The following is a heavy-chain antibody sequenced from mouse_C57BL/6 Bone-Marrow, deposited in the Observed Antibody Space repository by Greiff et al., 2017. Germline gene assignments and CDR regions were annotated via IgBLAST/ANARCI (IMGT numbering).Heavy chain of an antibody. CDR2: ISSGGDYI. CDR1: GFTFSSYA. V-gene: IGHV5-9-1*02. Sequence: EVKVVESGEGLVKPGGSLKLSCAASGFTFSSYAMSWVRQTPEKRLEWVAYISSGGDYIYYADTVKGRFTISRDNARNTLYLQMSSLKSEDTAMYYCTRDQGTYYVAMDYWGQGTSVTVSS. J-gene: IGHJ4*01. D-gene: IGHD2-10*01. CDR3: TRDQGTYYVAMDY.